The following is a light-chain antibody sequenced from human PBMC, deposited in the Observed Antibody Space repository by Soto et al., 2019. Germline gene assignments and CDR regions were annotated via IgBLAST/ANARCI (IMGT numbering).Light chain of an antibody. CDR3: QQYHSLPFT. CDR2: EAS. Sequence: DIQMTQSPSSLSASVGDRITITCQASQDISKYLIWYQQTPGKAPQFLIYEASNLERGVPSRFSGSGSGTDFTFTINSLQPEDIATYYCQQYHSLPFTFGPGTKLDIK. J-gene: IGKJ3*01. V-gene: IGKV1-33*01. CDR1: QDISKY.